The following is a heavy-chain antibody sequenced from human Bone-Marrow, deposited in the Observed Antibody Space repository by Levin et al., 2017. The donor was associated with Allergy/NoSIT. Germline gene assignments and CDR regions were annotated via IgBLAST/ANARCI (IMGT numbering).Heavy chain of an antibody. CDR3: ATHCDSTSCHFKAMDG. V-gene: IGHV4-39*01. CDR2: VYYSGSA. D-gene: IGHD2-2*01. J-gene: IGHJ6*02. Sequence: PSETLSLTCTVSGGSISSTIYYWGWVRQPPDKGLEWIGTVYYSGSAFYTPSLRSRVTISLDTSKNQFSLELSSVTAADTAVYYCATHCDSTSCHFKAMDGWGQGTTVTVFS. CDR1: GGSISSTIYY.